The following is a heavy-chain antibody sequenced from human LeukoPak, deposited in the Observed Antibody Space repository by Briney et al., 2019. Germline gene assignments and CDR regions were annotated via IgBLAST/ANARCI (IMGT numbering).Heavy chain of an antibody. V-gene: IGHV3-21*01. J-gene: IGHJ3*02. CDR3: ARGTTSRALDVSDI. CDR1: GFTFSSYN. D-gene: IGHD1-7*01. Sequence: GGSLRLSCAASGFTFSSYNMNWVRQGPGKGLEWVSSISSSSSYIYYADSVKGRFTISRDNAKNSLYLQMNSLRAEDTAVYYCARGTTSRALDVSDIWGQGTMVTVSS. CDR2: ISSSSSYI.